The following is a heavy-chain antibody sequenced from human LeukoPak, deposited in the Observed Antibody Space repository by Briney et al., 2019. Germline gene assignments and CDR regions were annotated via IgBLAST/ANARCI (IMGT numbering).Heavy chain of an antibody. V-gene: IGHV3-48*03. Sequence: GGSLRLSCAASGFTFSGYEMNWVRQAPGKGLEWVSYISSSGSTIYYADSVKGRFTISRDNAKNSLYLQMNSLRAEDTAVDYCARGEYYYDSSGSPFDYWGQGTLVTVSS. CDR3: ARGEYYYDSSGSPFDY. CDR2: ISSSGSTI. CDR1: GFTFSGYE. D-gene: IGHD3-22*01. J-gene: IGHJ4*02.